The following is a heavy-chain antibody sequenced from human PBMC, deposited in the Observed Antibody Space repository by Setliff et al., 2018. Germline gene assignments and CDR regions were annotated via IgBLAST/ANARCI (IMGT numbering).Heavy chain of an antibody. J-gene: IGHJ6*03. CDR2: IYIGGSA. CDR1: GGSISSYY. Sequence: SETLSLTCTVSGGSISSYYWRWIRQPAGKGLEWIGHIYIGGSANYNPSLKSRVTMSIDTSKNQFSLKLNSVTAADMAVYYCAREQWLDPPGYYYMDVWAKGTTVTVSS. CDR3: AREQWLDPPGYYYMDV. V-gene: IGHV4-4*07. D-gene: IGHD6-19*01.